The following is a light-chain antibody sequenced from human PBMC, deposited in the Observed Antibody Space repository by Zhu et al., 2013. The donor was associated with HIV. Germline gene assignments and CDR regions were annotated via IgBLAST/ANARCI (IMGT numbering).Light chain of an antibody. V-gene: IGKV2-28*01. CDR3: MQHTHWTST. CDR1: QSLLNNNGYNY. Sequence: DFVMTQSPLSLAVTPGEPASISCRSSQSLLNNNGYNYVDWYVQKAGQSPQLLIHLGLVWPPGSLTGSAAVGQALIFTLKISRVEAEDFGIYYCMQHTHWTSTFGQGPRWKS. J-gene: IGKJ1*01. CDR2: LGL.